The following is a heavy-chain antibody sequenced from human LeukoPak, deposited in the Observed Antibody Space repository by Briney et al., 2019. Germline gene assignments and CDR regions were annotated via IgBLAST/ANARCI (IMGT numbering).Heavy chain of an antibody. CDR2: IKQDGSEK. J-gene: IGHJ4*02. Sequence: PGGSLRLSCAASGFTFSSYWMSWVRQAPGKGLEWVANIKQDGSEKYYVDSVKGRFTISRDNAKNLLYLQMNSLRAEDTAVYYCARDAAYSSSSFLDYWGQGTLVTVSS. V-gene: IGHV3-7*01. D-gene: IGHD6-6*01. CDR3: ARDAAYSSSSFLDY. CDR1: GFTFSSYW.